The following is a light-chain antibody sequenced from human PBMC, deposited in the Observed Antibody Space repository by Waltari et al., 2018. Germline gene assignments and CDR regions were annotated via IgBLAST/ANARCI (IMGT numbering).Light chain of an antibody. J-gene: IGLJ1*01. CDR2: DVS. V-gene: IGLV2-14*03. Sequence: ISCTGTSSDVGGYNYVSWYQQYPGKAPKLVIYDVSNRPSGASNRFSGSKSGNTASLIISGLQAEDEADYYCSSYTSSSLYVFGTGTKVTVL. CDR1: SSDVGGYNY. CDR3: SSYTSSSLYV.